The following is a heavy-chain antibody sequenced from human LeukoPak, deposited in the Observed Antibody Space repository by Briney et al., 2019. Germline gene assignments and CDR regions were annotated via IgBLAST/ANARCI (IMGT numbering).Heavy chain of an antibody. CDR3: ASLMDRYSSRVGDY. J-gene: IGHJ4*02. V-gene: IGHV4-4*07. CDR2: IYTSGST. Sequence: SETLSLTCTVSGGSISSYYWSWIRQPAGKGLEWIGRIYTSGSTNYNPSLKSRVTMSVDTSKNQFSLKLSSVTAADTAVYYCASLMDRYSSRVGDYWGQGTLVTVSS. D-gene: IGHD6-13*01. CDR1: GGSISSYY.